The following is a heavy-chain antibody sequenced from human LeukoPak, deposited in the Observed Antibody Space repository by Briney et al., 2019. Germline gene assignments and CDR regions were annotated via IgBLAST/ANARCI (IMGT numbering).Heavy chain of an antibody. J-gene: IGHJ5*02. D-gene: IGHD4-23*01. CDR3: ARDRRPSIYGGLDS. CDR1: GFTFSDYW. CDR2: IKQDGSEK. Sequence: GGSLRLSCAASGFTFSDYWMSWVRQPPGRGLEWVANIKQDGSEKYYVDSVKGRFTISRDNAKNSLYLQMNSLTAEDTAVYYCARDRRPSIYGGLDSWGQGTLVTVSS. V-gene: IGHV3-7*01.